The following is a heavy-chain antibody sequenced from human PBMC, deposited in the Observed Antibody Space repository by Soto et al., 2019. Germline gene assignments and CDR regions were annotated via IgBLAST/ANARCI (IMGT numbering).Heavy chain of an antibody. V-gene: IGHV4-59*01. CDR3: ARVRYSSTWGRFEP. Sequence: PSETLSLTCTVSGGSISSYYWSWIRQPPGKGLEWIGYIYYSGSTNYNPSLRGRITISLDTSKNQFSLKMSSVTAADTAVYYCARVRYSSTWGRFEPWGQETLVTVSS. CDR1: GGSISSYY. D-gene: IGHD6-13*01. CDR2: IYYSGST. J-gene: IGHJ5*02.